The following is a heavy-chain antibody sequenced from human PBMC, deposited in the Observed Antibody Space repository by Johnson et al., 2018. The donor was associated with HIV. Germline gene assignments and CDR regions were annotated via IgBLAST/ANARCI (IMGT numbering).Heavy chain of an antibody. CDR2: IKQDGSEK. J-gene: IGHJ3*02. CDR1: GFTFSSYW. Sequence: VQLVESGGGLVQPGGSLRLSCAASGFTFSSYWMSWVRQAPGKGLEWVANIKQDGSEKYYVDSVKGRFTISRDNAKNSLYLQMNSLRAEDTAVYYCASTLTGDFGAFDIWGHGTMVTVSS. CDR3: ASTLTGDFGAFDI. D-gene: IGHD7-27*01. V-gene: IGHV3-7*05.